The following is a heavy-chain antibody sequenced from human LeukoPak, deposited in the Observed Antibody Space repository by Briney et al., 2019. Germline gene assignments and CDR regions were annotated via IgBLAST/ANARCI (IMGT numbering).Heavy chain of an antibody. V-gene: IGHV1-69*01. D-gene: IGHD6-19*01. J-gene: IGHJ4*02. Sequence: ASVKVSCKASGGTFSSYAISWVRQAPGQGLEWMGGIIPIFGTANYAQKFQGRVTITADESTSTAYMELSSLRSEDTAVYYCATQQYSGWYYFDYWGQGTLVTVSS. CDR1: GGTFSSYA. CDR3: ATQQYSGWYYFDY. CDR2: IIPIFGTA.